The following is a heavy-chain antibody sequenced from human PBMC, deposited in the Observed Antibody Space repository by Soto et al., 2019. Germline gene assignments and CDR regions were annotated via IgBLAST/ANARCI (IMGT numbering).Heavy chain of an antibody. V-gene: IGHV4-31*03. CDR3: ARADYGDRGLAFDS. Sequence: QVQLQESGPGLVKTSQTLSLTCTVSGASTGSGGYYWSWIRQHPGKGLEWIGYIYYTESTYYSPSLKSRASISVDTSKNEFSLKLDSVTAADTAVYYCARADYGDRGLAFDSWGQGTLVTVSS. CDR1: GASTGSGGYY. D-gene: IGHD4-17*01. CDR2: IYYTEST. J-gene: IGHJ4*02.